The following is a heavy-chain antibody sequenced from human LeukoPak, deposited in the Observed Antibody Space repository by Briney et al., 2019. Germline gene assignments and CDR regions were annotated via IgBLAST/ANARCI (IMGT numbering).Heavy chain of an antibody. CDR3: ASGPRNYDILTGYPYGRYMDV. V-gene: IGHV1-18*04. CDR1: GYTFTGYY. CDR2: ISAYNGNT. Sequence: ASVKVSCKASGYTFTGYYMHWVRQAPGQGLEWMGWISAYNGNTNYAQKLQGRVTMTTDTSTSTAYMELRSLRSDDTAVYYCASGPRNYDILTGYPYGRYMDVWGKGTTVTVSS. D-gene: IGHD3-9*01. J-gene: IGHJ6*03.